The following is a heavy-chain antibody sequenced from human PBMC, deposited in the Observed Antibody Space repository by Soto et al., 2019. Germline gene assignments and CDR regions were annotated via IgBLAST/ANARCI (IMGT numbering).Heavy chain of an antibody. D-gene: IGHD1-26*01. CDR2: ISSSSSTI. V-gene: IGHV3-48*02. J-gene: IGHJ4*02. CDR1: GFTFSSYS. Sequence: EVQLVESGGGLVQPGGSLRLSCAASGFTFSSYSMNWVRQAPGKGLEWVSYISSSSSTIYYADSVKGRFTISRDNAKNSLYLQMNGLRDEDTAVYYCARDRVPDYGGSYDYWGQGTLVTVSS. CDR3: ARDRVPDYGGSYDY.